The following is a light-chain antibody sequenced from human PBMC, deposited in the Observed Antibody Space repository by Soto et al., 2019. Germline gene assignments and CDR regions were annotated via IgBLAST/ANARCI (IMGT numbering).Light chain of an antibody. Sequence: DIQMTQPPSSLSASVGDRVTITCRASQSISSYLNWYQQKPGKAPKLLIYAASSLHSGVASRLGSSGSGTNFTLTISRLQPEEFATYNCHHSYSTQWTYGKGTKGDTK. V-gene: IGKV1-39*01. CDR3: HHSYSTQWT. J-gene: IGKJ1*01. CDR2: AAS. CDR1: QSISSY.